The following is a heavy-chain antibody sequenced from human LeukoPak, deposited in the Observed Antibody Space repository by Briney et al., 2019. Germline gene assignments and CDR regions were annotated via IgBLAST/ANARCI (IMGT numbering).Heavy chain of an antibody. J-gene: IGHJ5*02. Sequence: SETLSLTCTVSGASVSSSHWNWIRQSPGKGLEWIGSIYSSGNNYYNPSLKSRATISADTSKNQYSLRLTSVTAADTAVYYCARRGIWDLQIGNWFDPWGQGILVTVSS. CDR1: GASVSSSH. CDR3: ARRGIWDLQIGNWFDP. V-gene: IGHV4-39*01. D-gene: IGHD3-16*01. CDR2: IYSSGNN.